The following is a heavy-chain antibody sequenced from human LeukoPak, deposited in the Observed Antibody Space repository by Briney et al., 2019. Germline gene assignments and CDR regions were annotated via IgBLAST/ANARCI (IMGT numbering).Heavy chain of an antibody. CDR3: ARQDIVVVPAAMGTYHYYGMDV. Sequence: GASVKVSCKASGYTFTSYDINWVRQATGQGLEWMGWMNPNSGNTGYAQKFQGRVTMTRNTSISTAYMELSSLRSEDTAVYYCARQDIVVVPAAMGTYHYYGMDVWGQGTTVTVSS. J-gene: IGHJ6*02. CDR2: MNPNSGNT. CDR1: GYTFTSYD. V-gene: IGHV1-8*01. D-gene: IGHD2-2*01.